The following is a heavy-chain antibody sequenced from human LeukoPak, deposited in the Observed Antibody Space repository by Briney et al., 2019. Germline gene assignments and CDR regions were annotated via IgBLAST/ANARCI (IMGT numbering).Heavy chain of an antibody. CDR1: GFTFSSYG. Sequence: GGSLRLSCAASGFTFSSYGMHWVRQAPGKGLEWVAVIWYDGSNKYYADSVKGRFTISRDNSNNSLYLQMNSVTAEDTAVYYCARGSYYCDSSGYPTDYWGQGTLVTVSS. J-gene: IGHJ4*02. CDR2: IWYDGSNK. D-gene: IGHD3-22*01. CDR3: ARGSYYCDSSGYPTDY. V-gene: IGHV3-33*08.